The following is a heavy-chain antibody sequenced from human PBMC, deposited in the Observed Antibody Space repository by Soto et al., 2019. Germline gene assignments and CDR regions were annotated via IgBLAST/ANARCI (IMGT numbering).Heavy chain of an antibody. V-gene: IGHV1-69*06. CDR2: IIPIFGTA. D-gene: IGHD3-10*01. CDR3: ARAPFYGSGTPQQGSIRYYYYYGKDV. CDR1: GGTFSSYA. Sequence: QVQLVQSGAEVKKPGSSVKVSCKASGGTFSSYAISWVRQAPGQGLEWMGGIIPIFGTANYAQKFQGRVTNTAEKSTSTADMELSSLRSEDTAVYYCARAPFYGSGTPQQGSIRYYYYYGKDVWGQGTTVTVSS. J-gene: IGHJ6*02.